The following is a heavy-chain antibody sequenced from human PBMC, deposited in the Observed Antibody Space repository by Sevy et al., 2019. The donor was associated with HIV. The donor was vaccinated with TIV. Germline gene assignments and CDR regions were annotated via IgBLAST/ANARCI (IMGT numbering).Heavy chain of an antibody. D-gene: IGHD5-18*01. CDR3: ARGYGYSYGRWFGYFDY. CDR1: GFTVSSNY. CDR2: IYSGGST. Sequence: GGSLRLSCAASGFTVSSNYMSWVRQAPGKGLEWVSVIYSGGSTYYADSVKGRFTISRDNSKNTLYLQMNSLRAEDTDGYYCARGYGYSYGRWFGYFDYWGQGTLVTVSS. V-gene: IGHV3-53*01. J-gene: IGHJ4*02.